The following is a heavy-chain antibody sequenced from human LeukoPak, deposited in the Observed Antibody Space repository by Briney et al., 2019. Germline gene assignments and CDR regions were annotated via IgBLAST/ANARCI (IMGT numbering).Heavy chain of an antibody. Sequence: GGSLRLSCAASGFTFSSYGMHWVRQAPGKGLEWVAFIRHDGSNKYYADSVKGRFTISRDNSKNTLYLQMNSLRAEDTAVYYCAKWFGELLHPDYWGQGTLVTVSS. CDR3: AKWFGELLHPDY. J-gene: IGHJ4*02. D-gene: IGHD3-10*01. CDR1: GFTFSSYG. CDR2: IRHDGSNK. V-gene: IGHV3-30*02.